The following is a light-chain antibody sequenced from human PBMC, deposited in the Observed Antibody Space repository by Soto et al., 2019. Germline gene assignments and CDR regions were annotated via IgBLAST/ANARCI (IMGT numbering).Light chain of an antibody. V-gene: IGLV2-23*01. Sequence: QSVLTQPASVSGSPGQSITISCTGTSSDFGSYNLVSWYQQHPGKAPKLMIYEDSKRPSGVSNRFSGSKSGNTASLTISGLQAEDDADYYCCSYAGSNTYVFGTGTKVTVL. CDR1: SSDFGSYNL. CDR3: CSYAGSNTYV. CDR2: EDS. J-gene: IGLJ1*01.